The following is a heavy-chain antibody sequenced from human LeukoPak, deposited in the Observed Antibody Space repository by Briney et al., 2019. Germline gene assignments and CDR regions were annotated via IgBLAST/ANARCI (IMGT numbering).Heavy chain of an antibody. CDR2: IHYRGDI. Sequence: SETLSLTCIVSGGSMSNHYWSWIRQPPGKELEWIAYIHYRGDISYNPSLTSRASISIDTSKNQLSLKLTSVTDADTAVYYCVGSHQWLVLDYWGQGTLVTVSS. V-gene: IGHV4-59*11. D-gene: IGHD6-19*01. J-gene: IGHJ4*02. CDR3: VGSHQWLVLDY. CDR1: GGSMSNHY.